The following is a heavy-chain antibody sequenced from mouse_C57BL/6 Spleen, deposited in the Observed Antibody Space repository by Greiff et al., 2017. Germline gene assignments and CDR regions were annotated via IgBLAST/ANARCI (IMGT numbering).Heavy chain of an antibody. J-gene: IGHJ4*01. CDR2: INPNNGGT. CDR3: ARETFFYAMDY. Sequence: EVQRVESGPELVKPGASVKIPCKASGYTFTDYNMDWVKQSHGKSLEWIGDINPNNGGTIYNQKFKGKATLTVDKSSSTAYMELRSLTSEDTAVYYCARETFFYAMDYWGQGTSVTVSS. V-gene: IGHV1-18*01. CDR1: GYTFTDYN.